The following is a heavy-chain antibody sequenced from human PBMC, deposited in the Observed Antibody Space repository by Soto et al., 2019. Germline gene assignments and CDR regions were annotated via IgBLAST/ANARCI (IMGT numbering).Heavy chain of an antibody. Sequence: PGGSLRLSCAASGFTFSSYGSYGMHWVRQAPGKGLEWVAVIWLDGSNEYYADSVKGRFTVSRDNSKNTLYLQMNSLRAEDTAVYYCARDRGRYYDFWSGYYMDYYGMDVWGQGTTVTVSS. V-gene: IGHV3-33*01. CDR3: ARDRGRYYDFWSGYYMDYYGMDV. CDR1: GFTFSSYGSYG. J-gene: IGHJ6*02. CDR2: IWLDGSNE. D-gene: IGHD3-3*01.